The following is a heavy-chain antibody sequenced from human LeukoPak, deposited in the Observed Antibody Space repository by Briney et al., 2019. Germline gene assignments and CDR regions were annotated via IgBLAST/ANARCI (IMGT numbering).Heavy chain of an antibody. CDR3: ARGRWELPY. CDR1: GGSISSYD. D-gene: IGHD4-23*01. J-gene: IGHJ4*02. V-gene: IGHV4-59*01. CDR2: VYYSGTA. Sequence: SETLSLTCTVSGGSISSYDWSWIRQSPGNGLEWVGYVYYSGTANYNPSLKSRVTISVDTSKNQVSLKLTSVTTADTAVYYCARGRWELPYWGQGALVTVSP.